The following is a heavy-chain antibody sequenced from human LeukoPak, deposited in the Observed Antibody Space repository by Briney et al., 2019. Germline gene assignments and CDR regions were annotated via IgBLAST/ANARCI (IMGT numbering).Heavy chain of an antibody. CDR2: IYTSGST. CDR3: ARDRVVAARPPYYFDY. Sequence: SQTLSLTCTVSGGSISSGSYYWSWTRQPAGKGLEWIGRIYTSGSTNYNPSLKSRVTISVDTSKNQFSLKLSSVTAADTAVYYCARDRVVAARPPYYFDYWGQGTLVTVSS. V-gene: IGHV4-61*02. J-gene: IGHJ4*02. D-gene: IGHD6-6*01. CDR1: GGSISSGSYY.